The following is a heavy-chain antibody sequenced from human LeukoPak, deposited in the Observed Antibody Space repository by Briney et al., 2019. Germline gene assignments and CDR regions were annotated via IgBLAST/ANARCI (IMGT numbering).Heavy chain of an antibody. CDR2: ISSSSSTI. D-gene: IGHD3-9*01. CDR1: GFTFSSYS. J-gene: IGHJ6*03. CDR3: ARAGRVLRYFDWSPTTLDYYYYYMDV. V-gene: IGHV3-48*01. Sequence: GGSLRLSCAASGFTFSSYSMNWVRQAPGKGLEWVSYISSSSSTIYYADSVKGRFTISRDNAKNSLYLQMNSLRAEDTAVYYCARAGRVLRYFDWSPTTLDYYYYYMDVWGKGTTVTVSS.